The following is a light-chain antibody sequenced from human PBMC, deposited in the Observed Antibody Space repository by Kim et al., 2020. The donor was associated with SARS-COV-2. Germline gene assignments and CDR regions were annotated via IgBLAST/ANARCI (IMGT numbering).Light chain of an antibody. V-gene: IGKV4-1*01. CDR1: QSVLYSSNNKNY. CDR2: WAS. CDR3: HQYYNTPPT. Sequence: ATINCKSSQSVLYSSNNKNYLAWYQQKPGQPPKLLIYWASTREFGVPDRFSGSGSGTDFTLTISSLQAEDVAVYYCHQYYNTPPTFGQGTRLEIK. J-gene: IGKJ5*01.